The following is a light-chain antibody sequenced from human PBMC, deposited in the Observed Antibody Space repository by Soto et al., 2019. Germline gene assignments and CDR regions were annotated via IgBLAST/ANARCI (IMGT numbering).Light chain of an antibody. CDR3: ESYDSSLSAL. V-gene: IGLV1-40*01. J-gene: IGLJ3*02. CDR1: SSNIGAGYD. CDR2: GNS. Sequence: QLVLTQPPSVSGAPGQRVTISCTGSSSNIGAGYDVHWYQQLPGTSPKLLIYGNSNRPSGVPDRVSGSKSGTSASLAITGLQAEDEADYYCESYDSSLSALFGGGTKLTVL.